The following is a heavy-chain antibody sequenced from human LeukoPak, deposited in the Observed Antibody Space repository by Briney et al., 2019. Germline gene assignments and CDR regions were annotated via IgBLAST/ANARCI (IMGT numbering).Heavy chain of an antibody. D-gene: IGHD5-24*01. J-gene: IGHJ4*02. Sequence: SETLSLTCTVSGGSISSYYWSWIRQPPGKGLEWIGSIYHSGSTYYNPSLKSRVTISVDTSKNQFSLKLSSVTAADTAVYYCARDSWMATIYWGQGTLVTVSS. CDR2: IYHSGST. CDR1: GGSISSYY. V-gene: IGHV4-38-2*02. CDR3: ARDSWMATIY.